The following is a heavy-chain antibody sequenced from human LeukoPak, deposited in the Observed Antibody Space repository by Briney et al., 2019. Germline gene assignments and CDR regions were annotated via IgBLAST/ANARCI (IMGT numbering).Heavy chain of an antibody. CDR1: GGSFSGYY. Sequence: PSETLSLTCAVYGGSFSGYYWSWIRQPPGKGLEWIGEINHSGSTNYNPSLKSRVTISVDTSKNQFSLKLSSVTAADTAVYYCAITYYDSSGYYFDYWGQGTLVTFSS. CDR3: AITYYDSSGYYFDY. J-gene: IGHJ4*02. CDR2: INHSGST. D-gene: IGHD3-22*01. V-gene: IGHV4-34*01.